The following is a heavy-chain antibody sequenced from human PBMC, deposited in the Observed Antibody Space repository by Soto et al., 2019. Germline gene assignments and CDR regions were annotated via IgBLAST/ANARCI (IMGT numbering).Heavy chain of an antibody. D-gene: IGHD2-2*01. V-gene: IGHV3-48*04. CDR1: GFTFSSYS. Sequence: GGSLRLSCAASGFTFSSYSMNWVRQAPGKGLEWVSYISSSSSTIYYADSVKGRFTISRDNAKNSLYLQMNSLRAEDTAVYYCVRDRSEVVVPAADAFDIWGQGTMVTVSS. CDR3: VRDRSEVVVPAADAFDI. J-gene: IGHJ3*02. CDR2: ISSSSSTI.